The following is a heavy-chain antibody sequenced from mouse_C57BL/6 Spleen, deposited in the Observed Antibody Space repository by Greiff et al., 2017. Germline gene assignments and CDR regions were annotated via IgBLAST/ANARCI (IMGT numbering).Heavy chain of an antibody. J-gene: IGHJ3*01. Sequence: QVQLQQSGAELVRPGASVTLSCKASGYTFTDYEMHWVKQTPVHGLEWIGAIDPETGGTAYTQKFKGKAMLTADTSSGTAYMELRSLTSEDSAVYYCAGLWEGFAYWGQGTLVTVSA. CDR1: GYTFTDYE. CDR2: IDPETGGT. D-gene: IGHD6-1*01. CDR3: AGLWEGFAY. V-gene: IGHV1-15*01.